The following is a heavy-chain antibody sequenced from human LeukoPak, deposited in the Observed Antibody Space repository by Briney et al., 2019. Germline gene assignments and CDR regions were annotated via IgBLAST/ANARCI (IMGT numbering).Heavy chain of an antibody. J-gene: IGHJ6*03. CDR1: GGSISSHY. V-gene: IGHV4-59*11. D-gene: IGHD6-6*01. Sequence: SETLSLTCTVSGGSISSHYWSWIRQPPGKGLEWIGYIYYSGSTNYNPSLKSRVTISVDTSKNQFSLKLSSVTAADTAVYYCARLHNGRNSSSSDYYHMDAWGKGTTVTVSS. CDR2: IYYSGST. CDR3: ARLHNGRNSSSSDYYHMDA.